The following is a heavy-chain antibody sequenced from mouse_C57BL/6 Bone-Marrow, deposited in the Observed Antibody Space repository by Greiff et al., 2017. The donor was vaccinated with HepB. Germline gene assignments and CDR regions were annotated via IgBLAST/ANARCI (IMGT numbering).Heavy chain of an antibody. V-gene: IGHV1-18*01. CDR3: ARDGKPSMDY. CDR1: GYTFTDYN. CDR2: INPNNGGT. D-gene: IGHD2-1*01. J-gene: IGHJ4*01. Sequence: EVHLVESGPELVKPGASVKIPCKASGYTFTDYNMDWVKQSHGKSLEWIGDINPNNGGTIYNQKFKGKATLTVDKSSSTAYMELRSLTSEDTAVYYCARDGKPSMDYWGQGTSVTVSS.